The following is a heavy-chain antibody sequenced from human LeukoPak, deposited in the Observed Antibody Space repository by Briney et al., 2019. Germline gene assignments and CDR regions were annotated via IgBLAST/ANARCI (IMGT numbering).Heavy chain of an antibody. V-gene: IGHV4-39*07. CDR1: GGSISSSSYY. J-gene: IGHJ4*02. CDR2: IYYSGST. CDR3: ARGSEYYYDSSGYPPV. Sequence: PSETLSLTCTVSGGSISSSSYYWGWIRQPPGKGLEWIVSIYYSGSTYYNPSLKSRVTISVDTSKHQFSLKLSSVTAADTAVYYCARGSEYYYDSSGYPPVWGQGTLVTVSS. D-gene: IGHD3-22*01.